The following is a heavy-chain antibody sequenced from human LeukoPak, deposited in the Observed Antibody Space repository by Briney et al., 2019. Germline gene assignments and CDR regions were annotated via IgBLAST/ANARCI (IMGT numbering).Heavy chain of an antibody. CDR3: AHKGWIQREGSWFDP. D-gene: IGHD5-18*01. Sequence: GPGPTLVKPTQTLTLTCTFSGFSLSTSGVGVGWIRQPPGKALEWLALIYWDDDKRCSPSLKSRLTITKDTSKNQVVLTMTNMDPVDTATYYCAHKGWIQREGSWFDPWGQGTLVTVSS. J-gene: IGHJ5*02. CDR1: GFSLSTSGVG. V-gene: IGHV2-5*02. CDR2: IYWDDDK.